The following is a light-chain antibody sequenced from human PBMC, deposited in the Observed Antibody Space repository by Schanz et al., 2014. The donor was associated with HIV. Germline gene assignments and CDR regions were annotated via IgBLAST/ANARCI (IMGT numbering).Light chain of an antibody. V-gene: IGLV1-51*01. Sequence: QSVLTQPPSVSAAPGQKVIISCSGGVSNIGNNYVSWYQQLPATAPKVLIYENDRRTSGISDRFSGSKSGTSATLAIAGLQTGDEADYYCGTWENTLTGEIFGGGTKLTVL. J-gene: IGLJ2*01. CDR1: VSNIGNNY. CDR3: GTWENTLTGEI. CDR2: END.